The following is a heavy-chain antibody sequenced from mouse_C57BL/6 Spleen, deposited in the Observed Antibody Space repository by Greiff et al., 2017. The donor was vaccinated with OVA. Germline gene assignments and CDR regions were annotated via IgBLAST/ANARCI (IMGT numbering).Heavy chain of an antibody. CDR1: GYTFTSYW. D-gene: IGHD1-1*01. V-gene: IGHV1-61*01. CDR2: IYPSDSET. Sequence: QVQLQQPGAELVRPGSSVKLSCKASGYTFTSYWMDWVKQRPGQGLEWIGNIYPSDSETHYNQKFKDKATLTVDKSSSTAYMQRSSLTSEDSAVYYCARGFTTVVALDYWGQGTTLTVSS. J-gene: IGHJ2*01. CDR3: ARGFTTVVALDY.